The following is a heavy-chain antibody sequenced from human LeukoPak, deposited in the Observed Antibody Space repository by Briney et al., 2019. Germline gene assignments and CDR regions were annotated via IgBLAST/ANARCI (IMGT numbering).Heavy chain of an antibody. CDR1: GFTFSSYA. J-gene: IGHJ4*02. CDR2: ISGNSGST. V-gene: IGHV3-23*01. D-gene: IGHD2-2*01. Sequence: GGSLRPSCAASGFTFSSYAMSWVRQAPGKGLEWVSAISGNSGSTYYADSVKGRFTISRDNSKNTLYLQMNSLSAEDTAVYYCAKRGDCSGTCTYDYWGQGTLVTVSS. CDR3: AKRGDCSGTCTYDY.